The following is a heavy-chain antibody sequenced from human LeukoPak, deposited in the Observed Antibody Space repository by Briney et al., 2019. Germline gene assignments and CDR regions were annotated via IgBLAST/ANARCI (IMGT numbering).Heavy chain of an antibody. CDR3: ARLGSQGGVAALDY. CDR1: GFTFSSYS. J-gene: IGHJ4*02. D-gene: IGHD6-25*01. CDR2: ISSSSSYI. V-gene: IGHV3-21*01. Sequence: GGSLRLSCAASGFTFSSYSMNWVRQAPGKGLEWVSSISSSSSYIYYADSVKGRFTISRDNAKNSLYLQMNSLRAEDTAVYYCARLGSQGGVAALDYWGQGTLVTVS.